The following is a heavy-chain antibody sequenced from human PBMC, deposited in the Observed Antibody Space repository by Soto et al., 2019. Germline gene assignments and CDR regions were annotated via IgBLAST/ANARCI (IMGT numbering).Heavy chain of an antibody. J-gene: IGHJ4*02. CDR3: ARAPRGDSSGYYLDY. Sequence: ASVKVSCKASGGTFSSYAISWVRQAPGQGLEWMGGIIPILGIANYAQKFQGRVTITADKSTSTASMELSSLRSEDTAVYYCARAPRGDSSGYYLDYWGQGTLVTVSS. CDR2: IIPILGIA. V-gene: IGHV1-69*10. CDR1: GGTFSSYA. D-gene: IGHD3-22*01.